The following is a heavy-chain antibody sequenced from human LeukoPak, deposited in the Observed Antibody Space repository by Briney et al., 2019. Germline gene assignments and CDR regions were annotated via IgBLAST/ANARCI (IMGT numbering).Heavy chain of an antibody. D-gene: IGHD3-10*01. CDR2: ISAYNGNT. Sequence: ASVKVSCKSSGYTFTSYSFNWLRQAPGQGLGWMGWISAYNGNTNYAQNFQGRVTMTTDTSTSTVYMELRGLRSDDTAVYYCARDRRKLEDPPGDYWGQGTLVTVSS. CDR3: ARDRRKLEDPPGDY. J-gene: IGHJ4*02. V-gene: IGHV1-18*04. CDR1: GYTFTSYS.